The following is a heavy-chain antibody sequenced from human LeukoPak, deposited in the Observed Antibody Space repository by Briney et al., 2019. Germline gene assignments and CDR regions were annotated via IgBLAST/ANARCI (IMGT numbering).Heavy chain of an antibody. V-gene: IGHV1-69*13. D-gene: IGHD3-3*01. J-gene: IGHJ4*02. CDR2: IIPIFGTA. Sequence: SVKVSCKASGGTFSSYAISWVRQAPGQGLEWMGGIIPIFGTANYAQKFQGRVTITADESTSTAYMEMSSLRSEDTAVYYCARGSSQGYYDFWSGYYFDYWGQGTLVTVSS. CDR3: ARGSSQGYYDFWSGYYFDY. CDR1: GGTFSSYA.